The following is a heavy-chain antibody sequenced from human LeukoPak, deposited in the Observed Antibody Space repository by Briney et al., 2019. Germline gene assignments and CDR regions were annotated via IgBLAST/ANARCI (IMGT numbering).Heavy chain of an antibody. CDR1: GLILSSYG. CDR2: IRYDGSNK. D-gene: IGHD5-18*01. Sequence: GRSLRLSCAASGLILSSYGMHWARQAPGKGLEWVAVIRYDGSNKYYADSVKGRVTISRDNSKDTLYLKMNSLRAEDTAGYYWAREERYGAYDYWGQGTLVTVSS. V-gene: IGHV3-33*01. CDR3: AREERYGAYDY. J-gene: IGHJ4*02.